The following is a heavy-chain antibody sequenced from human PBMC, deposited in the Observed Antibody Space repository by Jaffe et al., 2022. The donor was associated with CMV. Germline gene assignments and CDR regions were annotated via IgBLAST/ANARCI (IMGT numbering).Heavy chain of an antibody. Sequence: EVQLVESGGGLVQPGGSLKLSCAASGFTFSGSAMHWVRQASGKGLEWVGRIRSKANSYATAYAASVKGRFTISRDDSKNTAYLQMNSLKTEDTAVYYCTRHSDSHYYGSGSYSSNNYYMDVWGKGTTVTVSS. J-gene: IGHJ6*03. CDR3: TRHSDSHYYGSGSYSSNNYYMDV. CDR1: GFTFSGSA. V-gene: IGHV3-73*01. CDR2: IRSKANSYAT. D-gene: IGHD3-10*01.